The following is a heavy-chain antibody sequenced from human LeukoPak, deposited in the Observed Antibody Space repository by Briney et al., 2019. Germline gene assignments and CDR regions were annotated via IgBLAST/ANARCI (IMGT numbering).Heavy chain of an antibody. Sequence: GGSLRLSCAASGFIFSTYTMHWVRQAPGKGLEWVAVISYDGSNKYSTDSVKGRFTISRDNSRNTLYLQMNSLRAEDTAVYHCARDDVRYCSSTSCYYFDYWGQGTLVTVSS. J-gene: IGHJ4*02. CDR2: ISYDGSNK. D-gene: IGHD2-2*01. CDR3: ARDDVRYCSSTSCYYFDY. CDR1: GFIFSTYT. V-gene: IGHV3-30-3*01.